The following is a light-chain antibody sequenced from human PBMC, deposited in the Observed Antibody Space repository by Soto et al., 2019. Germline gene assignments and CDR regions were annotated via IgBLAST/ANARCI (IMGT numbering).Light chain of an antibody. J-gene: IGLJ2*01. CDR2: SDN. Sequence: QSVLTQPPSASGTPGKRVTISCSGSSFNIGSNSVNWYQHVPGTAPKLLIHSDNQRPSGVSVRFSASKSDTSASLAISGLQSEDEAAYYCAAWDDSLNSPLFGGGTKLTVL. CDR3: AAWDDSLNSPL. CDR1: SFNIGSNS. V-gene: IGLV1-44*01.